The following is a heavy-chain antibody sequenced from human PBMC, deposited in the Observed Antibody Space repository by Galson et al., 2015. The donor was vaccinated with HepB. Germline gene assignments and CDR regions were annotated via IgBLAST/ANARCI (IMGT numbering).Heavy chain of an antibody. Sequence: SLRLSCAASGFTFSSYSMSWVRQVPGKGLEWVANIKQDGSEKYYVDSVKGRFTISRDNAENSLYLQMNSLRAEDTAVYYCARMRLLYYFDYWGQGTLVTVSS. J-gene: IGHJ4*02. CDR3: ARMRLLYYFDY. CDR2: IKQDGSEK. D-gene: IGHD2-21*02. V-gene: IGHV3-7*01. CDR1: GFTFSSYS.